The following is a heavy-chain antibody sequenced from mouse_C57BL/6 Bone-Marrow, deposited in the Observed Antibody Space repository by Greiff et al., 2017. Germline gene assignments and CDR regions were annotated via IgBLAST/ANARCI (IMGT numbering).Heavy chain of an antibody. CDR3: TIAGVVDWYFGV. D-gene: IGHD1-1*01. V-gene: IGHV14-1*01. Sequence: VQLQQSGAELVRPGASVKLSCTASGFNIKDYYMHWVKQRPEQGLEWIGRIDPEDGDTEYAPKFQGKATMTADTSSNTAYLQLSSLTSEDTAVYYCTIAGVVDWYFGVWGTGTTVTGPS. CDR1: GFNIKDYY. J-gene: IGHJ1*03. CDR2: IDPEDGDT.